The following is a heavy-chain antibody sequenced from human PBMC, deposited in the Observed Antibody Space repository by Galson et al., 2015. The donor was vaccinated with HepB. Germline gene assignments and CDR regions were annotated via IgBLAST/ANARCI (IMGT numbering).Heavy chain of an antibody. CDR2: IKQDGSEK. Sequence: SLRLSCAASGFTFSSYWMSWVRQAPGKGLEWVANIKQDGSEKYYVDSVKGRFTISRDNAKNSLYLQMNSLRAEDTAVYYCARGRGILTGYRLHYYGMDVWGQGTTVTVSS. V-gene: IGHV3-7*03. CDR3: ARGRGILTGYRLHYYGMDV. D-gene: IGHD3-9*01. CDR1: GFTFSSYW. J-gene: IGHJ6*02.